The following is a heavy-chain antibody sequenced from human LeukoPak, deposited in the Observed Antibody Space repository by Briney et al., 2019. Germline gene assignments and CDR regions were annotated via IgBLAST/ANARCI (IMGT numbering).Heavy chain of an antibody. CDR3: AKDSGSYPTGYFDL. D-gene: IGHD1-26*01. V-gene: IGHV3-23*01. CDR1: GFTFSSYA. J-gene: IGHJ2*01. CDR2: ISGSGGST. Sequence: GGSLRLSCAASGFTFSSYAMSWVRQALGKGLEWVSAISGSGGSTYYADSVKGQFTISRDNSKNTLYLQMNSLRAEDTAVYYCAKDSGSYPTGYFDLWGRGTLVTVSS.